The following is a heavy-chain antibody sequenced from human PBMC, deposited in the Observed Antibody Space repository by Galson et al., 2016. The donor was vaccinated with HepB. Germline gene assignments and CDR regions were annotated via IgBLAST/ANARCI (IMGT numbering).Heavy chain of an antibody. Sequence: SVKVSCKASGYTFTSNHMHWLRQAPGQGLEWMGIITPSNGDTGYAQKFQGRLTMTRDTATSTVYMEMTSLTSDDTAVYYCARVRPYELRSLDYWAPGTLVTVSS. D-gene: IGHD3-3*01. CDR1: GYTFTSNH. J-gene: IGHJ4*02. CDR2: ITPSNGDT. CDR3: ARVRPYELRSLDY. V-gene: IGHV1-46*01.